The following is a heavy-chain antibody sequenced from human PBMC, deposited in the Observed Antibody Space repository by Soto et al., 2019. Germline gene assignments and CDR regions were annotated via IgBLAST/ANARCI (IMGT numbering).Heavy chain of an antibody. CDR2: ISYDGSNK. CDR1: GFTFSSYG. Sequence: HLWGSLRLSCAASGFTFSSYGMHWFRQAPGKGLEWVAVISYDGSNKYYADSVKGRFTISRDNSKNTLYLQMNSRRAEDTAVYDCAKAMTTSAWGKCDYWGQGP. CDR3: AKAMTTSAWGKCDY. J-gene: IGHJ4*02. V-gene: IGHV3-30*18. D-gene: IGHD4-17*01.